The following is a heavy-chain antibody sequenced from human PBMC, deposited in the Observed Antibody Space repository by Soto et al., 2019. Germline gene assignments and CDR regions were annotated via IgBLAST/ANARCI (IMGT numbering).Heavy chain of an antibody. D-gene: IGHD6-6*01. V-gene: IGHV3-21*01. CDR1: GFTFSSYS. CDR3: ARDRYSSSPEGNFDY. Sequence: EVQLVESGGGLVKPGGSLRLSCAASGFTFSSYSMNWVRQAPGKGLEWVSSISSSSSYIYYADSVKGRFTISRDNAKNALYLQMNSLRAEDTAVYYCARDRYSSSPEGNFDYWGQGTLVTVSS. CDR2: ISSSSSYI. J-gene: IGHJ4*02.